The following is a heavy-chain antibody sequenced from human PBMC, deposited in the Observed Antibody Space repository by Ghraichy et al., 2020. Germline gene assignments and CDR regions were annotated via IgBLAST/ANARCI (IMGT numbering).Heavy chain of an antibody. Sequence: SETLSLTCTVSGDSINSYYCSWIRQPPGKGLEWIGDIYSSGRTIYNPSLRSRLSMSVDTSENQISLKLTSVTAADTAVYFCARRSSHPNFCFKFDYWGQGILVTVYS. J-gene: IGHJ4*02. CDR2: IYSSGRT. CDR1: GDSINSYY. V-gene: IGHV4-4*09. CDR3: ARRSSHPNFCFKFDY. D-gene: IGHD6-19*01.